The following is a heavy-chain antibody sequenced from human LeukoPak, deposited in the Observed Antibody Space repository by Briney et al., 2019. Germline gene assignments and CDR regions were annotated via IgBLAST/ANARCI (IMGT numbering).Heavy chain of an antibody. D-gene: IGHD4-17*01. CDR2: ISGSGGST. V-gene: IGHV3-23*01. J-gene: IGHJ4*02. CDR3: AKDPFPDYGYLDY. CDR1: GFTFSSYA. Sequence: GGSLRLSCAASGFTFSSYAMSWVRQAPGKGLEWVSAISGSGGSTYYADSVKGRFTISRDNSKNTLCLQMNSLRAEDTAVYYCAKDPFPDYGYLDYWGQGTLVTVSS.